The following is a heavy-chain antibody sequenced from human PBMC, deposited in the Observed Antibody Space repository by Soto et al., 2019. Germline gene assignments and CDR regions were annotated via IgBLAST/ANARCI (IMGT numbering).Heavy chain of an antibody. Sequence: GGSLRLSCAASGFTVSSNYMSWVRQAPGKGLEWVSVIYSGGSTYYADSVKGRFTISRDNSKNTLYLQMNSLRAEDTAVYYCATDPLRYYGSGSYLWGQGTLVTV. D-gene: IGHD3-10*01. V-gene: IGHV3-53*01. J-gene: IGHJ4*02. CDR3: ATDPLRYYGSGSYL. CDR2: IYSGGST. CDR1: GFTVSSNY.